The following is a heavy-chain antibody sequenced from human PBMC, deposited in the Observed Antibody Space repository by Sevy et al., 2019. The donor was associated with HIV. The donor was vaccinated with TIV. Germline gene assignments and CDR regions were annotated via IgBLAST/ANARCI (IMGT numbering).Heavy chain of an antibody. D-gene: IGHD1-26*01. Sequence: GGSLRLSCAASGFTFSSYAMSWVRQAPGKGLEWVSAISGSGGSTYYADSVKGRFTISRDNSKNTLYLQMNSLRAEDTAVYYCAKVPGVGATTNRLPHFDYWGQGTLVTVSS. CDR3: AKVPGVGATTNRLPHFDY. CDR1: GFTFSSYA. J-gene: IGHJ4*02. V-gene: IGHV3-23*01. CDR2: ISGSGGST.